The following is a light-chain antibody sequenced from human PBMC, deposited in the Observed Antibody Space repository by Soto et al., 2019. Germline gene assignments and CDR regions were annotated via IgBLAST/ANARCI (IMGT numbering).Light chain of an antibody. CDR2: EVS. V-gene: IGLV2-8*01. CDR1: SSDVGGYKY. J-gene: IGLJ3*02. Sequence: QSALTQPPSASGSPGQSVTISCTGTSSDVGGYKYVSWYQQHPGKAPKLLIYEVSKRPSGVPDRFSGSKSGNTASLTVSGPQAADEADYHCSSYAGSYNWVFGGGTKLTVL. CDR3: SSYAGSYNWV.